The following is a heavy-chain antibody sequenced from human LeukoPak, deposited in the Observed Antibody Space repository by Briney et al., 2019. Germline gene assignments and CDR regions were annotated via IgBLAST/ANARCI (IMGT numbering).Heavy chain of an antibody. CDR3: ARVTQYSGNFRGPEYFQQ. CDR2: IYTSGST. D-gene: IGHD1-26*01. Sequence: SETLSLTCTVSGGSISIYYWSWIRQPAGKGLEWIGRIYTSGSTNYNPSLNSRVTMSVDTSENQFSLKLSSVTAADTAVYYCARVTQYSGNFRGPEYFQQWGQGTLVTVSS. J-gene: IGHJ1*01. V-gene: IGHV4-4*07. CDR1: GGSISIYY.